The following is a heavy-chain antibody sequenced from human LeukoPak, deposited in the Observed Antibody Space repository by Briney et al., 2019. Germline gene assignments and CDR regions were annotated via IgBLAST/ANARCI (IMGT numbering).Heavy chain of an antibody. J-gene: IGHJ4*02. V-gene: IGHV4-34*01. CDR2: INHSGST. CDR3: ARVMGAFAYFDY. Sequence: SETLSLTCAVYGGSVSGYYWSWIRQPPGKGLEWIGEINHSGSTNYNPSLKSRVTISVDTSKNQFSLKLSSVTAADTAVYYCARVMGAFAYFDYWGKGTLVTVSS. D-gene: IGHD3-10*01. CDR1: GGSVSGYY.